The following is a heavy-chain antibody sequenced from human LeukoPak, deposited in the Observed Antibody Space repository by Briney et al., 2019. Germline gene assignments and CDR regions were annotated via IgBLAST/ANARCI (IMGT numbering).Heavy chain of an antibody. CDR1: GFTFNTYA. Sequence: GGSLRLSCAASGFTFNTYAMHWVRQAPGKGLEWVAVISYDGSTKYYADSVKGRFTISRDNSKNTLYLQMNSLRAEDTAVYYCARGTLEHCSGASCYPLDSWGQGTLVTVSS. J-gene: IGHJ5*01. CDR3: ARGTLEHCSGASCYPLDS. V-gene: IGHV3-30-3*01. CDR2: ISYDGSTK. D-gene: IGHD2-15*01.